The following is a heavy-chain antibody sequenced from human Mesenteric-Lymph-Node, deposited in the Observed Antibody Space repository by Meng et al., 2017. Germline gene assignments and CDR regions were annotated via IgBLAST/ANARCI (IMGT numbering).Heavy chain of an antibody. CDR2: IYYTGST. D-gene: IGHD5-24*01. J-gene: IGHJ4*02. V-gene: IGHV4-31*03. CDR3: AREAGRDGYATPKFDY. Sequence: QGQLREPGPGLVKPSQTLSLTCTVSGGSIGSGGYYWSWIRQHPGKGLEWIGYIYYTGSTFYNPSLKSRVTISVDTSRNQFSLKLISATAADTAVYYCAREAGRDGYATPKFDYWGQGTLVTVSS. CDR1: GGSIGSGGYY.